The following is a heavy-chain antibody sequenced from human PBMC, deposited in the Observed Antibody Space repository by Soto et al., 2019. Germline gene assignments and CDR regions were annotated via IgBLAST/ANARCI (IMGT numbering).Heavy chain of an antibody. CDR3: ARHLPNYYYYYMVV. CDR1: GGSITNNY. V-gene: IGHV4-59*08. Sequence: QVQLEESGPGLVKASETLSLTCTVSGGSITNNYWSWIRQFPGKGLEWIGYVYSSGSTKHNPSLKSRVTISVDTAKNQFSLKLSSVTAADTAIYYCARHLPNYYYYYMVVWGKGTTVTVSS. D-gene: IGHD2-8*01. J-gene: IGHJ6*03. CDR2: VYSSGST.